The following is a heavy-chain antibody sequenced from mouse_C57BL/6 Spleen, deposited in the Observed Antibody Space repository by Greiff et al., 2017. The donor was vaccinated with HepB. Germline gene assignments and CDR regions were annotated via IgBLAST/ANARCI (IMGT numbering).Heavy chain of an antibody. D-gene: IGHD1-1*01. Sequence: EVHLVESEGGLVQAGRSMKLSCTASGFTFSDYYMAWVRQVPEKGLEWVANINYDGSSTYYLDSLKSRFIISRDNAKNILYLQMSSLKSEDTATYYCARELTDYAMDYWGQGTSVTVSS. CDR1: GFTFSDYY. CDR3: ARELTDYAMDY. CDR2: INYDGSST. J-gene: IGHJ4*01. V-gene: IGHV5-16*01.